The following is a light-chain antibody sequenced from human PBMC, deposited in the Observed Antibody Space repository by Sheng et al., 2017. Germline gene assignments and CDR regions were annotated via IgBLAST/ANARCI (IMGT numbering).Light chain of an antibody. CDR1: KLVNKY. CDR3: QAWDSSTAPVL. CDR2: EDI. Sequence: SYEMTQPPSVSVSPGQTASITCSGEKLVNKYVCWYQQKPGQSPVLVIYEDIKRPTGIPERFSGSNSGNTATLTISRTQAMDEADYYCQAWDSSTAPVLFGGGTKLTVL. V-gene: IGLV3-1*01. J-gene: IGLJ3*02.